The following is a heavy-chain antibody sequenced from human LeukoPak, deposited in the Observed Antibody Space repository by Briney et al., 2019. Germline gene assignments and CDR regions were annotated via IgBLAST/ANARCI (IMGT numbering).Heavy chain of an antibody. V-gene: IGHV4-59*08. CDR1: VGAISRDY. CDR2: IYYSGST. Sequence: PSETLSLTCTVSVGAISRDYWSWIRQPPGKGLEWIGYIYYSGSTNYNPSLKGRVTVSVDTSKNQFSLKLSSVTAADTAVYYCARHASNYDFWSGYYGRSYYFDYWGQGTLVTVSS. D-gene: IGHD3-3*01. CDR3: ARHASNYDFWSGYYGRSYYFDY. J-gene: IGHJ4*02.